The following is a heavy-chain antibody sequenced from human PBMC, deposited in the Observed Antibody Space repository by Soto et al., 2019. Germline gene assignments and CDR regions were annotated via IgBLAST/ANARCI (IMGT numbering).Heavy chain of an antibody. V-gene: IGHV3-23*01. D-gene: IGHD3-9*01. CDR1: GFTFSSYV. CDR3: AKNVWGITIFGGMDV. Sequence: GGSLRLSCTASGFTFSSYVMTWVRQVPGKGLEWVSSMSGSGDTTYYADYVKGRFTISRDNSKKNLYLQMNSLRDEETAVYYCAKNVWGITIFGGMDVWGQGTTVTVSS. J-gene: IGHJ6*02. CDR2: MSGSGDTT.